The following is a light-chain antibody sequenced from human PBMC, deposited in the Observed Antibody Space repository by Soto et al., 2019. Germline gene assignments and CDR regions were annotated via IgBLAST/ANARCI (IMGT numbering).Light chain of an antibody. CDR1: SSDVGGYNF. CDR2: EVT. CDR3: SSYTTSSTVV. Sequence: QSAPTQPASVFGSPGQSITISCTGTSSDVGGYNFVSWYQQLPGKAPKLMIYEVTSRPSGVSNRFSGSKSGNTASLTISGLQPEDEADYYCSSYTTSSTVVFGTGTKLTVL. V-gene: IGLV2-14*03. J-gene: IGLJ1*01.